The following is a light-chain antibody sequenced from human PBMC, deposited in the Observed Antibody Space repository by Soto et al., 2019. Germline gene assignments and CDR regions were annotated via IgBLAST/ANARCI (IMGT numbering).Light chain of an antibody. CDR3: PGWDSGSDHPGV. CDR1: NIGTKS. V-gene: IGLV3-21*02. Sequence: SYELTQAPSVSVAPGQTATISCGGNNIGTKSVHWYQQRPGQAPVVVVYDNRDRPSGIPDRFSGSNSGNTATLTINRVEPGDEAAYYGPGWDSGSDHPGVFGGGTKLTVL. CDR2: DNR. J-gene: IGLJ3*02.